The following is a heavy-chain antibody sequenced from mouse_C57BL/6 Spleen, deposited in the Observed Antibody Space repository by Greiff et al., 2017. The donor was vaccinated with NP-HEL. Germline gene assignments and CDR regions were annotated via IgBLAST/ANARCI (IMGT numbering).Heavy chain of an antibody. CDR2: INPNNGGT. D-gene: IGHD2-5*01. Sequence: EVQLQQSGPELVKPGASVKIPCKASGYTFTDYNMDWVKQSHGKSLEWIGDINPNNGGTIYNQKFKGKATLTVDKSSSTAYMELRSLTSEDTAVYYCAMQTYSNYVRYFDVWGTGTTVTVSS. CDR1: GYTFTDYN. J-gene: IGHJ1*03. CDR3: AMQTYSNYVRYFDV. V-gene: IGHV1-18*01.